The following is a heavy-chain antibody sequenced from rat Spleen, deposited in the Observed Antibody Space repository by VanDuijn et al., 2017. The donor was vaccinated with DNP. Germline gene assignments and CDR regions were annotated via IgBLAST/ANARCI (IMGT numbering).Heavy chain of an antibody. CDR3: ARPDYYAGSYPHY. CDR2: ISTSGGST. Sequence: EVQLVESGGGLVQPGRSLKLSCAASGFTFSNYDMAWVRQAPTKGLEWVASISTSGGSTYYRDSVKGRFTVPRDNAKSTLYLQMDSLRSEDMATYYCARPDYYAGSYPHYWGQGVMVTVSS. J-gene: IGHJ2*01. V-gene: IGHV5-25*01. CDR1: GFTFSNYD. D-gene: IGHD1-12*02.